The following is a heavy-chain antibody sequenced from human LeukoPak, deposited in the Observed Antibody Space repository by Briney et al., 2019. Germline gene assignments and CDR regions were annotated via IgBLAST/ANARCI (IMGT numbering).Heavy chain of an antibody. Sequence: GGSLRLSCAASGFTFSTYAMSWVRQAPGKGLEWVSGISVSGGITHYADSVKGRFTISRDNSKNTLSLQMNSLRAEDTAVYYCAKGWTKYCSGGSCYSPLYYFDYWGQGTLVTVSS. V-gene: IGHV3-23*01. D-gene: IGHD2-15*01. J-gene: IGHJ4*02. CDR1: GFTFSTYA. CDR2: ISVSGGIT. CDR3: AKGWTKYCSGGSCYSPLYYFDY.